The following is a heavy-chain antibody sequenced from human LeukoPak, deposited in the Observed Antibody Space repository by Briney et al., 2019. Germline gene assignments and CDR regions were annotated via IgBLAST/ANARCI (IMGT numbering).Heavy chain of an antibody. Sequence: PGGSLRLSCTASGFIFSNYYMAWVRQAPGKGLMWVSRIETDGSIITYADSVKGRFTISRDNAKNTLYLQMNTLRVEDTAVYYCARERHWSGHDQWGQGTLVTVSS. V-gene: IGHV3-74*01. CDR1: GFIFSNYY. CDR2: IETDGSII. CDR3: ARERHWSGHDQ. J-gene: IGHJ4*02. D-gene: IGHD3-3*01.